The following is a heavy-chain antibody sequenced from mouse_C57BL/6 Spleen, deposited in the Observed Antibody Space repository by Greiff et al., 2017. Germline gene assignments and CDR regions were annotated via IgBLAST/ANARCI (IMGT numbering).Heavy chain of an antibody. J-gene: IGHJ2*01. CDR3: ARKETVVGLYYFDY. CDR2: ILPGSGST. Sequence: QVQLQQSGAELMKPGASVKLSCKATGYTFTGYWIEWVKQRPGHGLEWIGEILPGSGSTNYNEKFKGKATFTADTSSNAAYMQISSLTTEDSAIYYCARKETVVGLYYFDYWGQGTTLTVSS. D-gene: IGHD1-1*02. CDR1: GYTFTGYW. V-gene: IGHV1-9*01.